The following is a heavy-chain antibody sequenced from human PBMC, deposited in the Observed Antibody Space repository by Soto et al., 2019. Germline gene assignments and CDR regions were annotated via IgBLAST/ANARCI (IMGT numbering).Heavy chain of an antibody. CDR1: GFTFSSYG. CDR2: ISYDGSNK. CDR3: AKNYGDYARAGDY. Sequence: PGGSLRLSCAASGFTFSSYGMHWVRQAPGKGLEWVAVISYDGSNKYYADSVKGRFTISRDNSKNTLYLQMNSLRAEDTAVYYCAKNYGDYARAGDYWGQGTLVTVSS. J-gene: IGHJ4*02. D-gene: IGHD4-17*01. V-gene: IGHV3-30*18.